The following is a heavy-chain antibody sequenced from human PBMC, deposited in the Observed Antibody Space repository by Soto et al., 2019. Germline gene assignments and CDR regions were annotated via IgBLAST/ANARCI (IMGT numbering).Heavy chain of an antibody. CDR2: IIPILAIL. V-gene: IGHV1-69*13. CDR3: ASLVYGGNSWFFDF. D-gene: IGHD2-21*02. J-gene: IGHJ4*02. CDR1: GDTLSNYA. Sequence: SVKVSCKASGDTLSNYAISWVRQAPGQGLEWMGGIIPILAILKYAQRFQGRVTITADESTGTANMELSSLRSGDTAIYYCASLVYGGNSWFFDFWGQGTLVTVSS.